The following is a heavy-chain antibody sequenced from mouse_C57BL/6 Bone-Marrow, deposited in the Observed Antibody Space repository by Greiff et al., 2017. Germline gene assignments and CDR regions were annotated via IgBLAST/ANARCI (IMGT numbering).Heavy chain of an antibody. Sequence: EVQLQQSGAELVRPGASVKLSCTASGFNIKDDYMHWVKQRPEQGLEWIGWIDPENGDTEYASKFQGKATIPADTSSNTAYLQLSSLTSEDTAVYYCTTYGNYWYFDVWGTGTTVTVSS. D-gene: IGHD2-1*01. J-gene: IGHJ1*03. CDR3: TTYGNYWYFDV. CDR2: IDPENGDT. V-gene: IGHV14-4*01. CDR1: GFNIKDDY.